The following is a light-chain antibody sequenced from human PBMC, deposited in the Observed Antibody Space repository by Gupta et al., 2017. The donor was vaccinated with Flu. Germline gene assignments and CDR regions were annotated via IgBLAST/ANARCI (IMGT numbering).Light chain of an antibody. J-gene: IGLJ2*01. CDR3: GTWDSSLSAGV. CDR1: SSNIGNNY. Sequence: SSSNIGNNYVSWYQQLPGTAPKLHIYENTKRPAGIPDRFTGSKSGTSASLGITGLQTGDEAVYYCGTWDSSLSAGVFGGGTKLTVL. V-gene: IGLV1-51*01. CDR2: ENT.